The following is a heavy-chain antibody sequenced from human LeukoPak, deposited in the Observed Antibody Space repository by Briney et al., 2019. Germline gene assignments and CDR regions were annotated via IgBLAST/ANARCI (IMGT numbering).Heavy chain of an antibody. CDR2: IDPSDSYT. CDR1: GYSFTSYW. Sequence: GGSLKISCKGSGYSFTSYWISWVRQMPGKGLEWMGRIDPSDSYTNYSPSFQGHVTISADKSISTAYLQWSSLKASDTAMYYCARHGDTIFGVVPSSDYYYGMDVWGQGTTVTVSS. CDR3: ARHGDTIFGVVPSSDYYYGMDV. V-gene: IGHV5-10-1*01. D-gene: IGHD3-3*01. J-gene: IGHJ6*02.